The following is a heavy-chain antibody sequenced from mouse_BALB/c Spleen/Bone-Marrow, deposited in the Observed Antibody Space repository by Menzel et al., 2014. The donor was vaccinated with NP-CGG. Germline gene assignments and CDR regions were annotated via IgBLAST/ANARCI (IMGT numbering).Heavy chain of an antibody. CDR1: GCTFTSYW. CDR3: TRREGAYYGNYVGYFDY. D-gene: IGHD2-10*01. J-gene: IGHJ2*01. CDR2: IYPGSGRT. V-gene: IGHV1S22*01. Sequence: LQQSGSELVRPGASVKLSCKASGCTFTSYWMHWVRQRHGQGLEWIGNIYPGSGRTYYDEKFKNKVSLTVDTSSSTAYMHLSSLTSEDSAVYYCTRREGAYYGNYVGYFDYWGQGTTLTVSS.